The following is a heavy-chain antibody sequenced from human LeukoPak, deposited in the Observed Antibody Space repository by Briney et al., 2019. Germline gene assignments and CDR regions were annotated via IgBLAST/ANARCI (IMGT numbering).Heavy chain of an antibody. CDR3: AREGSIAARRYFQY. V-gene: IGHV1-2*02. CDR1: GYTFSGFF. Sequence: GASVKVSCKASGYTFSGFFVHWVRQAPGQGLEWMGWINPNSGGTNYARKFQGRVTMTRDTSISTAYMEVRRLRSDDTAVYYCAREGSIAARRYFQYWGQGTLVTVSS. CDR2: INPNSGGT. D-gene: IGHD6-6*01. J-gene: IGHJ1*01.